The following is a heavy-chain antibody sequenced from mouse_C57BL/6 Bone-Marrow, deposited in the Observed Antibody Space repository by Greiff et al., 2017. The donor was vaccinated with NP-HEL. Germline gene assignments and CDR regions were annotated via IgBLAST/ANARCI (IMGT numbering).Heavy chain of an antibody. V-gene: IGHV1-66*01. CDR1: GYSFTSYY. CDR3: ARSPLYYGSSYWYFDV. D-gene: IGHD1-1*01. J-gene: IGHJ1*03. Sequence: QVQLQQSGPELVKPGASVKISCKASGYSFTSYYIHWVKQRPGQGLEWIGWIYPGSGNTKYNEKFKGKATLTADTSSSTAYMQLSSLTSEDSAVYYCARSPLYYGSSYWYFDVWGTGTTVTVSS. CDR2: IYPGSGNT.